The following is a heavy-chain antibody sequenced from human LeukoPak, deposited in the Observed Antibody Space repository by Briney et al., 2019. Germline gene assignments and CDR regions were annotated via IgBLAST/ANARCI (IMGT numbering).Heavy chain of an antibody. CDR1: GFTFSTYS. D-gene: IGHD3-10*01. V-gene: IGHV3-21*01. CDR3: AGVFYASGSNWFDP. J-gene: IGHJ5*02. CDR2: ISSDSYYI. Sequence: GGSLRLSCAASGFTFSTYSMNWVRQAPGKGLEWVSSISSDSYYIYYTDSVKGRFTISRDNAKNSLYLQMNSLRAEDTAVYYCAGVFYASGSNWFDPWGQGILVTVSS.